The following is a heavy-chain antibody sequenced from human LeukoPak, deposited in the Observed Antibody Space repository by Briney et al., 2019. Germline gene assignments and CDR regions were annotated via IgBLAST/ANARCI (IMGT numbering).Heavy chain of an antibody. V-gene: IGHV3-23*01. Sequence: GGSLRLSCVASGFTFSNYAMNCARQAPGKGLEWVSAIGGSRGNTYYADSVRGRFTISRDNSKNTLYLQMNSLKAEDTAVYYCVKERDDDGHPDACVTCGEGTMVTVSS. CDR2: IGGSRGNT. CDR3: VKERDDDGHPDACVT. CDR1: GFTFSNYA. D-gene: IGHD4-17*01. J-gene: IGHJ3*02.